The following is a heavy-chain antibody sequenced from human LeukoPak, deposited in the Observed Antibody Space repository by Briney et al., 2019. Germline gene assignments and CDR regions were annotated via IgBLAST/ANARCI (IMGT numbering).Heavy chain of an antibody. CDR3: ARTLGVGASDY. CDR1: GGTFSSYA. J-gene: IGHJ4*02. Sequence: SSVKVSCKASGGTFSSYAISWVRQAPGQGLEWMGRINPIFGIANYAQKFQGRVTITADKSTSTAYMELSSLRSEDTAVYYCARTLGVGASDYWGQGTLVTVSS. V-gene: IGHV1-69*04. D-gene: IGHD1-26*01. CDR2: INPIFGIA.